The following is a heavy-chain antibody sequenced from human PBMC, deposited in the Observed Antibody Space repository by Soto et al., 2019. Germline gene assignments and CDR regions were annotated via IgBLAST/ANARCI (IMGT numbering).Heavy chain of an antibody. CDR3: ARELSSGWTGAAFDI. J-gene: IGHJ3*02. CDR2: IWYDGSNK. D-gene: IGHD6-19*01. Sequence: GSLRLSCAASGFTFSSYGMHWVRQAPGKGLEWVAVIWYDGSNKYYADSVKGRFTISRDNSKNTLYLQMNSLRAEDTAVYYCARELSSGWTGAAFDIWGQGTMVTVSS. V-gene: IGHV3-33*01. CDR1: GFTFSSYG.